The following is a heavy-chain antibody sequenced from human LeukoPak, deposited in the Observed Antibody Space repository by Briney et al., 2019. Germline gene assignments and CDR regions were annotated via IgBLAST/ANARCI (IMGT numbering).Heavy chain of an antibody. V-gene: IGHV3-7*01. D-gene: IGHD6-19*01. J-gene: IGHJ4*02. CDR1: GFTFSSYW. CDR3: AKDGGYSSGWFDY. CDR2: IKQDGSEK. Sequence: GGSLRLSCAASGFTFSSYWMSWVRQAPGKGLEWVANIKQDGSEKYYVDSVKGRFTISRDNAKNSLYLQMNSLGAEDTAVYYCAKDGGYSSGWFDYWGQGTLVTVSS.